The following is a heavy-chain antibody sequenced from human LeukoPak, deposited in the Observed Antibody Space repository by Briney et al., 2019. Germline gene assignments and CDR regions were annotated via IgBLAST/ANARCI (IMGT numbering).Heavy chain of an antibody. CDR3: ARYGTMVRGVILNWFDP. V-gene: IGHV3-11*04. D-gene: IGHD3-10*01. CDR2: ISSSGSTI. CDR1: GFTFSDYY. J-gene: IGHJ5*02. Sequence: TGGSLRLSCAASGFTFSDYYMSWIRQAPGKGLEWVSYISSSGSTIYYADSVKGRFTISRDNAKNSLYLQMNSLRAEDTAVYYCARYGTMVRGVILNWFDPWGQGTLATVSS.